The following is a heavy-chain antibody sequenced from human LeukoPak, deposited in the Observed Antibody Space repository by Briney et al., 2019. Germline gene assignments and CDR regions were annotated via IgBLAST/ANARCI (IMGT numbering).Heavy chain of an antibody. Sequence: SETLSLTCTVSGGSFTSSSYYWAWIRQPPGEGLEWIGTINFSGNIYYSPSLKSRVTISVDTSKNQFSLNLSSVTAADTAVYYCARKEIGTMRDNWGQGTLVTVSS. CDR3: ARKEIGTMRDN. J-gene: IGHJ4*02. CDR2: INFSGNI. V-gene: IGHV4-39*01. D-gene: IGHD5-24*01. CDR1: GGSFTSSSYY.